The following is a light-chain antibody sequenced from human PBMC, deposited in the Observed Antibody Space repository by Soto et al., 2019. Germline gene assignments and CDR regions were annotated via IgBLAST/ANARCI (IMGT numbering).Light chain of an antibody. J-gene: IGKJ1*01. CDR3: QQYAASPRT. V-gene: IGKV3-20*01. CDR2: GAS. CDR1: QSVTSNY. Sequence: IVVTQSPGQLSLSPGEISTLSCRASQSVTSNYLAWYQQKPGQAPRLLIYGASSRATGIPDRFSGSGSGTDFTLTISILDAEDFAVYYCQQYAASPRTFGQGTTMEVK.